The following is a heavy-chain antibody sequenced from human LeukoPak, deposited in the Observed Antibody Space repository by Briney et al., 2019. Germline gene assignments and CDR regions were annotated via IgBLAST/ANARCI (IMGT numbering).Heavy chain of an antibody. V-gene: IGHV4-39*01. CDR1: GDSIRSNNYY. Sequence: SETLSLTCTVSGDSIRSNNYYWGWIRQPPGKGLEWIGSIYDTGSTFYNPSLKSRVIISVDTSKNQFSLKLSSVTAADTAVYYCQSRFLEWLLDYWGQGALVTVSS. J-gene: IGHJ4*02. CDR3: QSRFLEWLLDY. D-gene: IGHD3-3*01. CDR2: IYDTGST.